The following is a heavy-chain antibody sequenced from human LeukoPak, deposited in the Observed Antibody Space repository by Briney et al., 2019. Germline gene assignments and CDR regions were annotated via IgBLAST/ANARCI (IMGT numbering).Heavy chain of an antibody. D-gene: IGHD2-21*02. Sequence: GGSLRLSCAASGFTFSSYSMNWVRQAPGKGLEWVSSISSSSSYIYYAGSVKGRFTISRDNAKNSLYLQMNSLRAEDTAVYYCARDRRGDFDAFDIWGQGTMVTVSS. V-gene: IGHV3-21*01. CDR1: GFTFSSYS. CDR2: ISSSSSYI. J-gene: IGHJ3*02. CDR3: ARDRRGDFDAFDI.